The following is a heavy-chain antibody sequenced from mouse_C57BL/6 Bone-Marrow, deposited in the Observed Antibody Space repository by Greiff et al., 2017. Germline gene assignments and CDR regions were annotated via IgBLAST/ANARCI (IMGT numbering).Heavy chain of an antibody. CDR1: GYTFTSYW. CDR2: IDPNSGGT. CDR3: ATTMAYAMGD. V-gene: IGHV1-72*01. J-gene: IGHJ4*01. D-gene: IGHD2-1*01. Sequence: QVQLQQPGAELVKPGASVKLSCKASGYTFTSYWMHWVKQRPGRGLGWIGRIDPNSGGTKYNEKFKSKAKLTVDKPSSTPYMQLSSLTSEDSAGYYWATTMAYAMGDWGQGASVTVSA.